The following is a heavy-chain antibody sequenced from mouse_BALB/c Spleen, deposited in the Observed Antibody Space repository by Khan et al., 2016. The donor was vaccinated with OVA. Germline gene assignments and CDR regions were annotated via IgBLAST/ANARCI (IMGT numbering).Heavy chain of an antibody. Sequence: VQLQESGAELAKPGASVKMSCKASGYTFTTYWMHWVKQRPGQGLEWIGYINPTSGYTDYNEKFKDRATLSADSSSSTAYMQLSSLTSEDSAVYYCTRDRIDYWGQGTTLTVSS. CDR2: INPTSGYT. CDR1: GYTFTTYW. CDR3: TRDRIDY. V-gene: IGHV1-7*01. J-gene: IGHJ2*01.